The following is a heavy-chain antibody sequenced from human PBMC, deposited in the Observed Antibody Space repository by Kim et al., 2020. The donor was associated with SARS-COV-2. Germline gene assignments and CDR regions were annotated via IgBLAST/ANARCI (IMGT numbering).Heavy chain of an antibody. CDR1: GFTFSSYA. Sequence: GGSLRLSCAASGFTFSSYAMSWVRQAPGKGLEWVSVIYSGGSSTYYADSVKGRFTISRDNSKNTLYLQMNSLRAEDTAVYYCAKDSGYDFSDYGMYVWGQGTTATVSS. D-gene: IGHD5-12*01. J-gene: IGHJ6*02. CDR3: AKDSGYDFSDYGMYV. V-gene: IGHV3-23*03. CDR2: IYSGGSST.